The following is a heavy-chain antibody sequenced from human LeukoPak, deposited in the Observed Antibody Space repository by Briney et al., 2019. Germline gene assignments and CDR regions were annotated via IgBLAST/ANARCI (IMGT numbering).Heavy chain of an antibody. CDR2: TSGSGGST. Sequence: GGSLRLSCAASGFTFSSYAMSWVRQAPGKGLEWVSATSGSGGSTYYADSVKGQFTISRDNSKNTLYLQMNSLRAEDTAVYYCAKAEEGDLSYYFDYWGQGTLVTVSS. CDR1: GFTFSSYA. CDR3: AKAEEGDLSYYFDY. D-gene: IGHD3-10*01. J-gene: IGHJ4*02. V-gene: IGHV3-23*01.